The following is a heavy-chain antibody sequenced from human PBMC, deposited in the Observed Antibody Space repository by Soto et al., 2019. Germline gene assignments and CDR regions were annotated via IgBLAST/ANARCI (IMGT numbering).Heavy chain of an antibody. CDR3: ARAPITYYYDSSGYYPQSYFDY. CDR1: GFTFGDYY. Sequence: QVQLVESGGDLVEPGGSLRLSCAASGFTFGDYYMNWIRQAPGKGLEWVSYISSSGSTIYYADSVKGRFTISRDNAKNSLYLQMNSLRDEDTAVYYCARAPITYYYDSSGYYPQSYFDYWGQGTLVTVSS. CDR2: ISSSGSTI. V-gene: IGHV3-11*01. J-gene: IGHJ4*02. D-gene: IGHD3-22*01.